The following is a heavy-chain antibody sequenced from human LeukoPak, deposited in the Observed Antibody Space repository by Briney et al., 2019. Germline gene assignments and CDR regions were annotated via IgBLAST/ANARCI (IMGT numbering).Heavy chain of an antibody. CDR3: ARSDSGGVYQYTMSSLSNNVRLTDY. CDR1: GYTFTGYY. V-gene: IGHV1-2*02. D-gene: IGHD3-16*02. Sequence: GASVKVSCKASGYTFTGYYMHWVRQAPGQGLEWMGWVNPNTGDTRYSERFQGRVTMATDTSITTAYLDLSGLRSDDTALYFCARSDSGGVYQYTMSSLSNNVRLTDYWGRGTLVTVSS. CDR2: VNPNTGDT. J-gene: IGHJ4*02.